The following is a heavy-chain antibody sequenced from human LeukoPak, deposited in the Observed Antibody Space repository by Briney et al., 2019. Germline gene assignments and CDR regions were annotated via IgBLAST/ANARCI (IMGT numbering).Heavy chain of an antibody. V-gene: IGHV3-7*01. D-gene: IGHD3-22*01. CDR2: IKEDGSGI. CDR1: GFTFSSYW. Sequence: GGSLRLSCAASGFTFSSYWMSWVRQAPGKGLEWVANIKEDGSGIYYVDSVEGRFTISRDNAKKSLYLQMNSLRAEDTAVYYCARGDTSGYYYRFFDYWGQGTLVTVSS. J-gene: IGHJ4*02. CDR3: ARGDTSGYYYRFFDY.